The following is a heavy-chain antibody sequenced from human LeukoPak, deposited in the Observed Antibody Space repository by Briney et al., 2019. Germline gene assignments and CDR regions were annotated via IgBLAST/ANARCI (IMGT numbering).Heavy chain of an antibody. J-gene: IGHJ4*02. CDR3: ASPDSGSSFGY. D-gene: IGHD1-26*01. V-gene: IGHV4-4*02. CDR1: GGSISSSNW. CDR2: IYHSGST. Sequence: SETLSLTCAVSGGSISSSNWWSWVRQPPGKGLEWIGEIYHSGSTNYNPSLKSRVTISVDKSKNQFSLKLNSVTAADTAVYYCASPDSGSSFGYWGQGTLVTVSS.